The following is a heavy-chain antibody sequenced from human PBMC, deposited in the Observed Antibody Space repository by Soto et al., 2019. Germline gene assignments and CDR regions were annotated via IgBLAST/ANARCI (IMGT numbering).Heavy chain of an antibody. V-gene: IGHV3-11*01. CDR3: ARAGHDIVGVVAAGYYYGMDV. CDR2: ISSSGSTI. Sequence: QVQLVESGGGLVKPGGSLRLSCAASGFTFSDYYMSWIRQAPGKGLEWVSYISSSGSTIYYADSVKGRFTISRDNAKNTLYLEMNRLRAEDTAEYYCARAGHDIVGVVAAGYYYGMDVWGQGTTVSVSS. D-gene: IGHD2-15*01. CDR1: GFTFSDYY. J-gene: IGHJ6*02.